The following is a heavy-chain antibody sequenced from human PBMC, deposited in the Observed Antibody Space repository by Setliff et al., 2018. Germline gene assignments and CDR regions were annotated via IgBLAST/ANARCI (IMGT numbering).Heavy chain of an antibody. CDR3: AREGRSSISGWYMDV. D-gene: IGHD3-3*02. V-gene: IGHV4-31*03. Sequence: PSETLSLTCTVSGGSISSGGYYWSWIRQHPGKGLEWIGYIYYSGSTSYYNPSLKSRVTISVDTSKNQFSLNLTSVTAADTAVYFCAREGRSSISGWYMDVWGRGNPGHRLL. J-gene: IGHJ6*03. CDR2: IYYSGSTS. CDR1: GGSISSGGYY.